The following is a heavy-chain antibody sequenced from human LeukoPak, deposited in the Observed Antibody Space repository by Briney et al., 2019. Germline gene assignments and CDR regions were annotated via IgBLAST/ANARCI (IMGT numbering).Heavy chain of an antibody. D-gene: IGHD3-10*01. Sequence: GGSLRLSCAASGFTFSSYWMHWVRQAPGKGLVWVSRVNTDGRTTSHADSVKGRFTISRENAKNTLYLQMNSLRAEDTAVYYCARPADRGHYNWFDPWGQGTLVTVSS. CDR3: ARPADRGHYNWFDP. J-gene: IGHJ5*02. CDR1: GFTFSSYW. V-gene: IGHV3-74*01. CDR2: VNTDGRTT.